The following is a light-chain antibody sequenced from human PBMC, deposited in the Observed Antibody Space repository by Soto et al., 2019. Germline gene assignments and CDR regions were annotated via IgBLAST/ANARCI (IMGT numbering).Light chain of an antibody. V-gene: IGKV3-20*01. J-gene: IGKJ1*01. CDR3: QHYYSIPWT. Sequence: EIVLTQSPGTLSLSPGERATLSCRASQSVSDSSLAWYHQKPGQAPRLLIYGASRRATGIPDTFSGSGSGTDFTLTISRLEPEDVATYYCQHYYSIPWTFGQGTRVEIK. CDR1: QSVSDSS. CDR2: GAS.